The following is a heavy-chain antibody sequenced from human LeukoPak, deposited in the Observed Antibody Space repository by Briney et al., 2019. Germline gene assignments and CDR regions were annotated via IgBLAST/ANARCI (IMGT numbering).Heavy chain of an antibody. Sequence: PGGSLRLSCAASGFTLSNYWMHWVRQAPGKGLVWVARLHSNGPFTTYAGSVKGRFTISRDTAKNTLYLQMNSLRVEDTAVYYCARFVVVTAGDYWGQGTLVTVSS. CDR1: GFTLSNYW. CDR3: ARFVVVTAGDY. V-gene: IGHV3-74*01. J-gene: IGHJ4*01. D-gene: IGHD2-21*02. CDR2: LHSNGPFT.